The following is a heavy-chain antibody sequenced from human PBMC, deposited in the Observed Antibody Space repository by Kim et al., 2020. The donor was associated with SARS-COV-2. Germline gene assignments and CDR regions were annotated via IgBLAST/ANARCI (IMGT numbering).Heavy chain of an antibody. D-gene: IGHD3-9*01. CDR1: GGSISSSSYY. J-gene: IGHJ5*02. V-gene: IGHV4-39*01. CDR2: IYYSGST. Sequence: SETLSLTCTVSGGSISSSSYYWGWIRQPPGKGLEWIGSIYYSGSTYYNPSLKSRVTISVDTSKNQFSLKLSSVTAADTAVYYCARHVGYFDWLFPSGWFDPSGQGTLVTVSS. CDR3: ARHVGYFDWLFPSGWFDP.